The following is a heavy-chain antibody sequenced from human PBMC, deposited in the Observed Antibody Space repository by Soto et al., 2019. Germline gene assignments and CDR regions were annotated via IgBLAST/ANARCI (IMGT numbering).Heavy chain of an antibody. Sequence: EVQVVESGGGLIQPGGSLRLSCAVSGFSVRTNYMSWVRQAPGKGLEWASVIYSGTSTYYADSVKGRFTIYRDNSKNSLYLQMNSLRVEDTAVYYCAGGPYSGPDAGGGFDPWGQGTLVTVSS. J-gene: IGHJ5*02. CDR3: AGGPYSGPDAGGGFDP. V-gene: IGHV3-53*01. CDR2: IYSGTST. CDR1: GFSVRTNY. D-gene: IGHD2-21*01.